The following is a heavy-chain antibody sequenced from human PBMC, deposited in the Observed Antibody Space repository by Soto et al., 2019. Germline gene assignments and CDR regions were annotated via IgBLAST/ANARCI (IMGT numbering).Heavy chain of an antibody. V-gene: IGHV1-18*01. CDR2: ISAYNGNT. CDR3: ARAHIVGVPAPLDYYYGMDV. Sequence: ASVKASCKASGYTFTSYGISWVRQAPGQGLEWMGWISAYNGNTNYAQKLQGRVTMTTDTSTSTAYMELRSLRSDDTAVYYCARAHIVGVPAPLDYYYGMDVWGQGSTVTVSS. D-gene: IGHD2-2*01. CDR1: GYTFTSYG. J-gene: IGHJ6*02.